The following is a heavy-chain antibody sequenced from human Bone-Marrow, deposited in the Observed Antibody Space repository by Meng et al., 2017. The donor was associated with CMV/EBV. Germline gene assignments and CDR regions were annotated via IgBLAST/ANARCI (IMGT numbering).Heavy chain of an antibody. D-gene: IGHD4/OR15-4a*01. V-gene: IGHV3-43*01. CDR3: AKDSSDYGGSYFDY. Sequence: GESLKISCAASGFTFDDYTMHWVRQAPGKGLEWVSLISWDGGSTYYADSVKGRFTISRDNSKNSLYLQMISLRTEDTALYYCAKDSSDYGGSYFDYWGQGALVTVSS. CDR1: GFTFDDYT. CDR2: ISWDGGST. J-gene: IGHJ4*02.